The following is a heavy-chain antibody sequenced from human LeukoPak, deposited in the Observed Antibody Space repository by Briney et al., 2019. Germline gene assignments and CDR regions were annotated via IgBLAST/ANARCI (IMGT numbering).Heavy chain of an antibody. CDR1: GGSFSGYY. Sequence: SETLSLTCAVYGGSFSGYYRSWIRQPPGKGLEWIGEINHSGSTNYNPSLKSRVTISVDTSKNQFSLKLSSVTAADTAVYYCGVSSSSSKGSFDYWGQGTLVTVSS. CDR3: GVSSSSSKGSFDY. D-gene: IGHD2-2*01. V-gene: IGHV4-34*01. CDR2: INHSGST. J-gene: IGHJ4*02.